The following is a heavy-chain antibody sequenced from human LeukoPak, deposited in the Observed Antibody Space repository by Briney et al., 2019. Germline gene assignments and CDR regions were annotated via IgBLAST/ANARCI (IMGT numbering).Heavy chain of an antibody. Sequence: PSQTLSLTCTVSGGSISSGDYYWSWIRQPPGKGLEWIAYMYYSGSTYYNPSLKSRVTMSADTSKNQLSLKLSSVTAADTAVYYCARPYYYDSRIDPWGQGTQVTV. V-gene: IGHV4-30-4*01. D-gene: IGHD3-22*01. J-gene: IGHJ5*02. CDR3: ARPYYYDSRIDP. CDR2: MYYSGST. CDR1: GGSISSGDYY.